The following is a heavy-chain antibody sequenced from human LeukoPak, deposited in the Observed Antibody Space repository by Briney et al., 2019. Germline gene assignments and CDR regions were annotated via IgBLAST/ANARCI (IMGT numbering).Heavy chain of an antibody. J-gene: IGHJ4*02. V-gene: IGHV3-15*01. CDR1: GFTFSNAW. D-gene: IGHD3-22*01. Sequence: GGSLRLSCAASGFTFSNAWMSWVRQAPGKGLEWFGRIKSKTDGETTDYAAPVKGRFTISRDDSQNTLYLQMNSLKTEDTAVYYCTTDVAADSSGCFDYWGQGTLVTVSS. CDR3: TTDVAADSSGCFDY. CDR2: IKSKTDGETT.